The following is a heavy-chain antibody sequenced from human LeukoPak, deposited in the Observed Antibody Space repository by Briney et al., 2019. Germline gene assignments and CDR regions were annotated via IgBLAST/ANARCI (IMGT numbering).Heavy chain of an antibody. D-gene: IGHD1-1*01. CDR2: INHRGDT. V-gene: IGHV4-34*01. J-gene: IGHJ4*03. CDR1: GGSFSGYY. Sequence: PSETLSLTRAVYGGSFSGYYWSWIRQSPGKGLEWIAEINHRGDTNYNPSVKSRVSISVDTSKNQFSLKVTPLTAADTAVYYCARGPTISETGYFDYWGQGTLVTVSS. CDR3: ARGPTISETGYFDY.